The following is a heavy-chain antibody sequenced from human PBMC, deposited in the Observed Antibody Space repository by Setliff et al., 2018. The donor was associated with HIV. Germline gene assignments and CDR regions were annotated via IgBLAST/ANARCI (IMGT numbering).Heavy chain of an antibody. J-gene: IGHJ6*02. D-gene: IGHD6-6*01. CDR1: GFTFSSYW. V-gene: IGHV3-7*01. Sequence: PGGSLRLSCAASGFTFSSYWMSWVRQAPGKGLEWVANIKQDGSEKYYVDSVKGRFTISRDNAKNSLYLQMNSLRAEDTAVYYCARPVAARHSGMDVWGQGTTVTVSS. CDR2: IKQDGSEK. CDR3: ARPVAARHSGMDV.